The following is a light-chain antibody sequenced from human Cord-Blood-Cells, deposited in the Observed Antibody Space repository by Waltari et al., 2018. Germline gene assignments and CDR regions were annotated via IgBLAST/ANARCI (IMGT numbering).Light chain of an antibody. CDR2: AAS. CDR1: QGMSNS. CDR3: QQYYSTPLYT. V-gene: IGKV1-NL1*01. J-gene: IGKJ2*01. Sequence: DLQMTQSPSSLSASVGDRVTITCRSSQGMSNSLAWYQQKPGKAPKHLLYAASRLESGVPSSFSGSGSGTDYTLTISSLQPEDFATYYCQQYYSTPLYTFGQGTKLEIK.